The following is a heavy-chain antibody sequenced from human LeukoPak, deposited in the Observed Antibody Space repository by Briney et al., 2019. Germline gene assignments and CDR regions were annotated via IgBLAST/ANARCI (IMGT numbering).Heavy chain of an antibody. Sequence: SETLSLTCDVYGGSLSGYYWSWIRQPPGKGLEWIGEINRGGGTNYNPSLMSRVTMLVDTSKDQFSLKLSSVTAADTAVYYCARVVVTALSPLYYYYYGMDVWGQGTTVTVSS. V-gene: IGHV4-34*01. J-gene: IGHJ6*02. CDR3: ARVVVTALSPLYYYYYGMDV. CDR2: INRGGGT. CDR1: GGSLSGYY. D-gene: IGHD2-21*02.